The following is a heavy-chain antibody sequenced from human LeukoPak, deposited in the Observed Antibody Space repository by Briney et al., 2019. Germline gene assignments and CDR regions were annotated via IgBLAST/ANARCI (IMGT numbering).Heavy chain of an antibody. Sequence: PSETLSLTCAVYGGSFSGYYWSWIRQPPGKGLEWIGEINHSGSTNYNPSLKSRVTISVDTSKNQFSLKVSSVTAADTAVYYCVRDWGYSAGARFDYWGQGTLVTVSS. CDR3: VRDWGYSAGARFDY. D-gene: IGHD5-12*01. V-gene: IGHV4-34*01. J-gene: IGHJ4*02. CDR1: GGSFSGYY. CDR2: INHSGST.